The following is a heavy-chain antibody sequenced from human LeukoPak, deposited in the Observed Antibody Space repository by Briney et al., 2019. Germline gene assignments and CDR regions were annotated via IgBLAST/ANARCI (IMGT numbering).Heavy chain of an antibody. CDR3: ARSGRQLVVKVGAFDI. Sequence: GASVKVSCKASGGTFSSYAISWVRQAPGQGLEWMGGIIPIFGTANYAQKSQGRVAITADKSTSTAYMELSSLRSEDTAVYYCARSGRQLVVKVGAFDIWGQGTMVTVSS. D-gene: IGHD6-13*01. V-gene: IGHV1-69*06. CDR1: GGTFSSYA. CDR2: IIPIFGTA. J-gene: IGHJ3*02.